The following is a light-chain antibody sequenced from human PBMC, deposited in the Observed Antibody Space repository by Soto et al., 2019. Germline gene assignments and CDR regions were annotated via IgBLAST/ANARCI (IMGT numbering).Light chain of an antibody. V-gene: IGKV3-11*01. CDR2: DAS. Sequence: VLTQSPATLSLSPGKRATLSCRASESVDFHLAWYQQKPGQAPRLLIYDASNRATGIPARFSGSGSGTDFTLTISSLEPEDFAVYYCQQRDIWPWTFGQGTKVDIK. J-gene: IGKJ1*01. CDR3: QQRDIWPWT. CDR1: ESVDFH.